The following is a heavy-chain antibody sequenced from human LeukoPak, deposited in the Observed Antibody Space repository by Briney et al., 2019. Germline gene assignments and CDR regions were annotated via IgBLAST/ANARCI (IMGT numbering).Heavy chain of an antibody. D-gene: IGHD3-10*01. Sequence: GRSLRLSCAASGFTFSSYGMHWVRQAPGKGLEWVAVIWDDGSNKHYADSVKGRFTISRDNSKNTLYLQMISLRAEDTAVYYCARGRHYGSGSYAWFDPWGQGALVTVSS. J-gene: IGHJ5*02. CDR2: IWDDGSNK. V-gene: IGHV3-33*01. CDR3: ARGRHYGSGSYAWFDP. CDR1: GFTFSSYG.